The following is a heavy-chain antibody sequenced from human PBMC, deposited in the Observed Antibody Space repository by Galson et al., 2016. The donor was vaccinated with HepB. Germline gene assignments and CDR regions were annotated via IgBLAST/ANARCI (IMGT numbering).Heavy chain of an antibody. J-gene: IGHJ3*02. CDR2: INLRDSEX. Sequence: SGXXXKKPGXXXKIXXXGSXXNFXXXWIAXVRXMPGKGLEWMGIINLRDSEXTYSPSFQGQVTISADNSISTAYLQWTSLXXSDTAMYYCARIFWRNLLKFSEWPIWGQGTMVTVSS. D-gene: IGHD3-3*01. CDR3: ARIFWRNLLKFSEWPI. CDR1: XXNFXXXW. V-gene: IGHV5-51*01.